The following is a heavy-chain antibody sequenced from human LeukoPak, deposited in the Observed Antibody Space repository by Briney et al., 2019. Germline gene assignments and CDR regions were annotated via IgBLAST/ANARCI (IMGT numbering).Heavy chain of an antibody. Sequence: PSQTLSLTCTVSGGSISSGGYCWGWLRQHPGKGLEWIVYIYYSGSTYYNPSLKSRVTISVDTSKNQFSLKLSSVTAADTAVYYCARAYYDILTGYPNWFDPWGQGTLVTVSS. CDR3: ARAYYDILTGYPNWFDP. V-gene: IGHV4-31*03. CDR2: IYYSGST. D-gene: IGHD3-9*01. J-gene: IGHJ5*02. CDR1: GGSISSGGYC.